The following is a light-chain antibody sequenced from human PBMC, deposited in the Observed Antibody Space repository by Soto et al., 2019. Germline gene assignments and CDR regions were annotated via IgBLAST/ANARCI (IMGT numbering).Light chain of an antibody. CDR2: AAS. CDR1: QDITNF. CDR3: QQYDILTT. V-gene: IGKV1-33*01. J-gene: IGKJ5*01. Sequence: DIQMTQSTSSLSASIGDRVTITCQASQDITNFLNWYQQTLEQAPKLLIYAASNLETGVPSRFSGSGSGTDFTFTISSLQPEDIATYYCQQYDILTTFGQGTLLEIK.